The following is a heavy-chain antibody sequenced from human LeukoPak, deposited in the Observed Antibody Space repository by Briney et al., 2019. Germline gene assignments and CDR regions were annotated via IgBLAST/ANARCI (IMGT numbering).Heavy chain of an antibody. Sequence: SETLSLTCAVSTNSFSSHYWSWVRQPPGKGLEWIGYISYIGSTNYNPSLKSRVTISIDTSKNQFSLRLRSVTAADTAVYYCARDLITVTKGFDIWGQGTMVSVSS. J-gene: IGHJ3*02. CDR3: ARDLITVTKGFDI. CDR1: TNSFSSHY. CDR2: ISYIGST. V-gene: IGHV4-59*11. D-gene: IGHD4-17*01.